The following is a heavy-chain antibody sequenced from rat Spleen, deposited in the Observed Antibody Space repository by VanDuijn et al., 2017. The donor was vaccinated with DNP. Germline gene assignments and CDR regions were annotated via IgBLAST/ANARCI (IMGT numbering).Heavy chain of an antibody. D-gene: IGHD5-1*01. J-gene: IGHJ2*01. CDR2: IFYDETRT. V-gene: IGHV5S10*01. Sequence: EVQLVESGGGLVQPGRSLKLSCLVSGFTFSDYHMAWVRQAPKKGLEWVATIFYDETRTYYRDSVKGRFTISRDNAESTLYLHMDSLRSEDTATYYCATGGSPYYFEYWGQGVMVIVSS. CDR1: GFTFSDYH. CDR3: ATGGSPYYFEY.